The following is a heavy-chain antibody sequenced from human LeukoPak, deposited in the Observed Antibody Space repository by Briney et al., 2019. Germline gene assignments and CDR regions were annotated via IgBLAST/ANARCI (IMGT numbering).Heavy chain of an antibody. V-gene: IGHV1-2*02. D-gene: IGHD5-24*01. CDR3: ARARDGYNLIAFDI. J-gene: IGHJ3*02. CDR1: GYTFTGYY. CDR2: INPNSGGT. Sequence: ASVKVSCKASGYTFTGYYMHWVRQAPGQGLEWLAWINPNSGGTNYAQKFQGRVTMTRDTSISTAYMELSRLRSDDTAVYYCARARDGYNLIAFDIWGQGTMVTVSS.